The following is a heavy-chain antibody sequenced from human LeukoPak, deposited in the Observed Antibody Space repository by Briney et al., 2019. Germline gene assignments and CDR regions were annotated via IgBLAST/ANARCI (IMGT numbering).Heavy chain of an antibody. Sequence: GGSLRLSCAAPGFTFSSYWMSWVRQAPGKGLEWVANIKQDGSEKYYVDSVKGRFTISRDNAKNSLYLQMNSLRAEDTAVYYCARDGAPAALRPPDDYWGQGTLVTVSS. J-gene: IGHJ4*02. CDR2: IKQDGSEK. D-gene: IGHD2-2*01. V-gene: IGHV3-7*01. CDR1: GFTFSSYW. CDR3: ARDGAPAALRPPDDY.